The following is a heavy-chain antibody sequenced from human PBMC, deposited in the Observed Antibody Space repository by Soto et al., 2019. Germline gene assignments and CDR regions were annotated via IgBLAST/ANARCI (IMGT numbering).Heavy chain of an antibody. V-gene: IGHV4-4*07. CDR3: ARSSHKESWFDP. J-gene: IGHJ5*02. D-gene: IGHD6-19*01. CDR2: IHASGNT. Sequence: TLSLTCSVSGGSLNNFYWNWIRQTAGKGLEWIGRIHASGNTNYNPSLKSRATLSVDTSKNQFSLKVRSVTAADTAVYYCARSSHKESWFDPWGQGTLVTVSS. CDR1: GGSLNNFY.